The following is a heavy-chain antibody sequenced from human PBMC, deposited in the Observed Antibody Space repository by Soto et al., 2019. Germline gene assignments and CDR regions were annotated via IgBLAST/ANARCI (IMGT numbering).Heavy chain of an antibody. CDR2: IYYSGRT. Sequence: PSETLSLTCTVSGGSISSYDWSWIRQPPGKGLEWIGYIYYSGRTNYNPSLKSRVTISVDTSKNQFSLKLSSVTAADTAVYYCASSNIAAAGFYYYGMDVWGRGTTVTVSS. CDR1: GGSISSYD. D-gene: IGHD6-13*01. V-gene: IGHV4-59*01. J-gene: IGHJ6*02. CDR3: ASSNIAAAGFYYYGMDV.